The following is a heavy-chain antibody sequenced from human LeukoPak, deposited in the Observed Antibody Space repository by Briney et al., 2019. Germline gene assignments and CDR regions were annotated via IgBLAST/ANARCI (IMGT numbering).Heavy chain of an antibody. Sequence: SETLSLTFAVYGASFSGYSWSWIRQLPGKGLEWIEEINHIGSTNYNQSHKSRVTISADTSKKQFSLKLSSVTAADTGVYYCARESDSSGLSFDYWGQGTLVTVSS. CDR2: INHIGST. CDR1: GASFSGYS. CDR3: ARESDSSGLSFDY. D-gene: IGHD3-22*01. V-gene: IGHV4-34*01. J-gene: IGHJ4*02.